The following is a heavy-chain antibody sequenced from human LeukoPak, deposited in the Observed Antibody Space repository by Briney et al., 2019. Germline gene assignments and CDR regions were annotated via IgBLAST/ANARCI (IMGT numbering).Heavy chain of an antibody. D-gene: IGHD2-2*01. CDR1: GYTFTGYY. J-gene: IGHJ5*02. V-gene: IGHV1-2*02. CDR3: ARMTGYCISTSCYGKNWFDP. Sequence: ASVKVSCKASGYTFTGYYMHWVRQAPGQGLEWMGWINPNSGGTNYAQKFQGRVTMTRDTSISTAYMELRSLRSEDTAVYYCARMTGYCISTSCYGKNWFDPWGQGTLVTVSS. CDR2: INPNSGGT.